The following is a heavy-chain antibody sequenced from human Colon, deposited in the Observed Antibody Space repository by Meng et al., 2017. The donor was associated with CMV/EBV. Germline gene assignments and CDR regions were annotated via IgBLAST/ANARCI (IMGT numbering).Heavy chain of an antibody. CDR3: AIDYYDSSSYPDGFDY. CDR1: EFTFSTYS. J-gene: IGHJ4*02. V-gene: IGHV3-21*01. CDR2: ISSSSSFI. Sequence: SEFTFSTYSMNWVRQAPGKGLEWVAFISSSSSFIYHAESVKGRFTISRDNAKISVYLQMNSLRAEDTAVYYCAIDYYDSSSYPDGFDYWGQGTLVTVSS. D-gene: IGHD3-22*01.